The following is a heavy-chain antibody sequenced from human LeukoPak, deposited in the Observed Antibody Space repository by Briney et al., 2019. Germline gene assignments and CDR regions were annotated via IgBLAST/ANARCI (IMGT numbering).Heavy chain of an antibody. CDR2: IYYSGST. CDR3: ARVTNYSNLDY. V-gene: IGHV4-59*01. J-gene: IGHJ4*02. Sequence: ASETLSLTCAVYGGSFSGYYWSWIRQPPGKGLEWIGYIYYSGSTNYNPSLKSRVTISVDTSKNQFSLKLSSVTAADTAVYYCARVTNYSNLDYWGQGTLVTVSS. D-gene: IGHD4-11*01. CDR1: GGSFSGYY.